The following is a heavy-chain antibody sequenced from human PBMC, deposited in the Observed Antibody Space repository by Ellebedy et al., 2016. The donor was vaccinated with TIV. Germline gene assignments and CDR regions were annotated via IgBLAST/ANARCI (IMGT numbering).Heavy chain of an antibody. V-gene: IGHV3-13*01. CDR2: IGPVGDT. J-gene: IGHJ4*02. CDR3: ARSPQHFYYFDY. CDR1: GFTFSRYD. Sequence: GESLKISCAASGFTFSRYDMHSVRQVTGNGLESVSGIGPVGDTFYPDSVKGRFTIPRDNSKNTLYVQMNSLRPEDTAVYYCARSPQHFYYFDYWGQGTLVTVSS. D-gene: IGHD3-3*02.